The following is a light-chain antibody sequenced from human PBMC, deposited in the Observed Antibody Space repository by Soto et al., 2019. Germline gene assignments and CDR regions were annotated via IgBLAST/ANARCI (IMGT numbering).Light chain of an antibody. CDR2: EVS. J-gene: IGLJ3*02. Sequence: QSVLTQPASVSGSPGQSITISCTGTSSDVGGYNYVSWYQQHPGKAPKLMIYEVSNRPSGVSNRFSGSKSGNTASLTISGLQAEDEADYYCSSYAERNSVLFGGGTKLTVL. CDR3: SSYAERNSVL. V-gene: IGLV2-14*01. CDR1: SSDVGGYNY.